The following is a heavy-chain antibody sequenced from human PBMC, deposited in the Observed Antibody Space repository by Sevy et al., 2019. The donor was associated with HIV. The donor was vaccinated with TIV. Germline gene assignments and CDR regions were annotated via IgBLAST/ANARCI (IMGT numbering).Heavy chain of an antibody. V-gene: IGHV4-59*01. CDR1: GGSISSYY. CDR3: ARGYRVVPAAIGGAFDI. D-gene: IGHD2-2*01. Sequence: SESLSLTCTVSGGSISSYYWIWIRQPPGKGLEWIGYIYYSGSTNYNPSLKSRVTISVDTSKNQFSLKLSSVTAADTAVYYCARGYRVVPAAIGGAFDIWGQGTMVTVSS. J-gene: IGHJ3*02. CDR2: IYYSGST.